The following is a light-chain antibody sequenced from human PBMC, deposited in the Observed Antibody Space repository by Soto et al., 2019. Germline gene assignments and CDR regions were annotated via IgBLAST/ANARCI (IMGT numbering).Light chain of an antibody. J-gene: IGKJ3*01. Sequence: DIVLTQSPGTLSLSPGARAPLSCRARQSVSDNHLAWSQQKPGQAPRLLIYRASRRATDIPDRFSGSGSGTEFSLTISRLEPEDFAVYYCQQYGSSPRFTFGPGTKVDIK. CDR2: RAS. CDR3: QQYGSSPRFT. CDR1: QSVSDNH. V-gene: IGKV3-20*01.